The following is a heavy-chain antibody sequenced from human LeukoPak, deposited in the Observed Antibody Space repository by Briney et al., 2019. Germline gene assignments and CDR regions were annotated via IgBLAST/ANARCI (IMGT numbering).Heavy chain of an antibody. D-gene: IGHD5/OR15-5a*01. CDR3: ARATLYDYYFNY. CDR2: INPSGGST. J-gene: IGHJ4*02. CDR1: GYTFTNYY. Sequence: ASVKVSCKASGYTFTNYYTPWVRQAPGQGLEWMGIINPSGGSTSYAQKFQGRVTMTRDTSTSTVYMELSSLRSEDTAVYYCARATLYDYYFNYWGQGTLVTVSS. V-gene: IGHV1-46*01.